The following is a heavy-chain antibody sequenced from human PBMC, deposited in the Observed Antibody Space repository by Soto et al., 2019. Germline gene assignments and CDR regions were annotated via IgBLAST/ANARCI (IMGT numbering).Heavy chain of an antibody. Sequence: KTSETLSLTCAVSGGSFGSSAYYWGWIRQAPGKGLEWIGRINYSGTTYYNPSLKSRVTISVDTSKNHFSLKLSSLTAADTALYYCSRRAPEGFDPWGQGTLVTVSS. CDR1: GGSFGSSAYY. V-gene: IGHV4-39*02. J-gene: IGHJ5*02. CDR3: SRRAPEGFDP. CDR2: INYSGTT.